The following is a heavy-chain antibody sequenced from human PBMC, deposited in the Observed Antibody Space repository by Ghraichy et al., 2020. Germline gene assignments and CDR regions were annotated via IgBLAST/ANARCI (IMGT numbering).Heavy chain of an antibody. D-gene: IGHD3-22*01. CDR3: AMDYDSSGFKNDAFDI. CDR2: IYYSGST. V-gene: IGHV4-59*01. J-gene: IGHJ3*02. CDR1: GGSISSYY. Sequence: ESLNISCTVSGGSISSYYWSWIRQPPGKGLEWIGYIYYSGSTNYNPSLKSRVTISVDTSKNQFSLKLSSVTAADTAVYYCAMDYDSSGFKNDAFDIWGQGTMVTVSS.